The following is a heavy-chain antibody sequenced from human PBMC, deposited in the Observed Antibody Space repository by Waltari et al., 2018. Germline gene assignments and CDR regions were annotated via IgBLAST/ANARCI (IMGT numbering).Heavy chain of an antibody. CDR3: ARVHYDILTGYYTHHDHAFDI. CDR1: GYTFTSYA. CDR2: INAGNSNT. Sequence: QVQLVQSGAEVKKPGASVKVSCKASGYTFTSYAMHWVRQAPGQRLEWMGWINAGNSNTKYSQKFQGRVTITRDTSASTAYMELSSLRSEDTAVYYCARVHYDILTGYYTHHDHAFDIWGQGTMVTVSS. D-gene: IGHD3-9*01. J-gene: IGHJ3*02. V-gene: IGHV1-3*01.